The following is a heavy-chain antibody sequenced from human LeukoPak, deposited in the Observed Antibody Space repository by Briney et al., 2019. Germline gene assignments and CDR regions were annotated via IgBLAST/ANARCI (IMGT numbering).Heavy chain of an antibody. V-gene: IGHV3-74*01. J-gene: IGHJ5*02. CDR1: GFTFSSYA. D-gene: IGHD2-15*01. CDR3: ARDPRNVGLAP. Sequence: PGGSLRLSCAASGFTFSSYAMHWVRQAPGKGLMYISRNNGDGSTTNYADVVKGRFTMSRDNVKNTLYLQMNSLRVEDTAVYYCARDPRNVGLAPWGQGTLVTVSS. CDR2: NNGDGSTT.